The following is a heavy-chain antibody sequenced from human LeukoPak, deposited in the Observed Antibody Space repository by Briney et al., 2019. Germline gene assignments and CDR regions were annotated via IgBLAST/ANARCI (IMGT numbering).Heavy chain of an antibody. J-gene: IGHJ4*02. V-gene: IGHV3-23*01. Sequence: GGSLRLSWAASGFTFSSYAMSWVRQAPGKGLEWVSSISGSGSGGSTYYADSVKGRFTISRDNSKNTLYLQMNSLRAEDTAVYYCAKSGYNRFDYWGQGTLVTVSS. CDR2: ISGSGSGGST. D-gene: IGHD5-24*01. CDR3: AKSGYNRFDY. CDR1: GFTFSSYA.